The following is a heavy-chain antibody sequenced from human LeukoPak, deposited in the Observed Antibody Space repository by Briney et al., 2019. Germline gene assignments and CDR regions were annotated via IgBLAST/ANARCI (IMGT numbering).Heavy chain of an antibody. CDR3: ARAGSSWYEHVDY. Sequence: ASVKVSCKASGYTFTGYYMHWVRQAPGQGLEWMGWISAYNGNTNYAQKLQGRVTMTTDTSTSTAYMELRSLRSDDTAVYYCARAGSSWYEHVDYWGQGTLVTVSS. V-gene: IGHV1-18*04. D-gene: IGHD6-13*01. CDR2: ISAYNGNT. CDR1: GYTFTGYY. J-gene: IGHJ4*02.